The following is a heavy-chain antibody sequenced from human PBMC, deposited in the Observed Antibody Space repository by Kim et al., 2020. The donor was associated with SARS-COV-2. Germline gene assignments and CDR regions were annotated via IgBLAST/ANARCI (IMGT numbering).Heavy chain of an antibody. CDR1: GFTFSSYE. Sequence: GGSLRLSCAASGFTFSSYEMNWVRQAPGKGLEWVSYISSSGSTIYYADSVKGRFTISRDNAKNSLYLQMNSLRAEDTAVYYCARETSYYDSTLPDYWGQGTLVTVAS. CDR3: ARETSYYDSTLPDY. V-gene: IGHV3-48*03. D-gene: IGHD3-22*01. J-gene: IGHJ4*02. CDR2: ISSSGSTI.